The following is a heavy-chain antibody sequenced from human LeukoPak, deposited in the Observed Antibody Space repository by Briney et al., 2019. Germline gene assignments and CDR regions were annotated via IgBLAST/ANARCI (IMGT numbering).Heavy chain of an antibody. CDR1: GGTFSSYA. V-gene: IGHV1-69*10. CDR3: ARRADYYYGMDV. CDR2: IIPILGIA. J-gene: IGHJ6*02. Sequence: ASVTVSCKASGGTFSSYAISWVRQAPGQGLEWMGWIIPILGIANYAQKFQGRVTITADKSTSTAYMELSSLRSEDTAVYYCARRADYYYGMDVWGQGTTVTVSS.